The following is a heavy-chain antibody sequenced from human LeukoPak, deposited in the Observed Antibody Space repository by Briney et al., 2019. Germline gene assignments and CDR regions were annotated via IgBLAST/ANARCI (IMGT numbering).Heavy chain of an antibody. CDR1: GYTFTGCY. V-gene: IGHV1-2*02. CDR2: INPNSGGT. J-gene: IGHJ4*02. CDR3: ARDAVAARPFDY. D-gene: IGHD6-6*01. Sequence: ASVKVSCKASGYTFTGCYMHWVRQAPGQGLEWMGWINPNSGGTNYAQKFQGRVTMTRDTSISTAYMELSRLRSDDTAVYYCARDAVAARPFDYWGQGTLVTVSS.